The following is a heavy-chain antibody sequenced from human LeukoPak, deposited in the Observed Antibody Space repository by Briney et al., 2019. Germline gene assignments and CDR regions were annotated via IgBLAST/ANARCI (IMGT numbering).Heavy chain of an antibody. J-gene: IGHJ4*02. V-gene: IGHV3-9*03. Sequence: GGSLRLSCAASGFTFDDYAMHWVRQAPGKGLEWVSGISWNSGSIGYADSVKGRFTISRDNAKNSLYLQMNSLRAEDMALYYCAKAYGSGSYKYFDYWGQGTLVTVSS. CDR2: ISWNSGSI. D-gene: IGHD3-10*01. CDR3: AKAYGSGSYKYFDY. CDR1: GFTFDDYA.